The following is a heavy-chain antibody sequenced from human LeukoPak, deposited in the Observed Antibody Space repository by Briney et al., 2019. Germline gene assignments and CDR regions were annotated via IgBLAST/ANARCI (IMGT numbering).Heavy chain of an antibody. Sequence: PGGSLRLSCAASGFTFHDYAMHWVRQAPGKGLEWVSLISGDGGSTYYADSVKGRFTISRDNSKNSLYLQMNSLRTEDTALYYCAKEKDSSGYYYGVDYWGQGTLVTVSS. D-gene: IGHD3-22*01. CDR2: ISGDGGST. J-gene: IGHJ4*02. V-gene: IGHV3-43*02. CDR1: GFTFHDYA. CDR3: AKEKDSSGYYYGVDY.